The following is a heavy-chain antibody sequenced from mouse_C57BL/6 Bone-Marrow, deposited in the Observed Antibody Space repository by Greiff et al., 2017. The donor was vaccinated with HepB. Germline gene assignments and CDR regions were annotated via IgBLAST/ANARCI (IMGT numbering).Heavy chain of an antibody. Sequence: EVQLVESGGGLVQPGGSLKLSCAASGFTFSDYYMYWVRQTPEKRLEWVAYISNGGGSTYYPDTVKGRFTISRDNAKNTLYLQMSRLKSEDTAMYYCARHDYYEGAMDYWGQGTSVTVSS. J-gene: IGHJ4*01. CDR2: ISNGGGST. D-gene: IGHD1-1*01. CDR3: ARHDYYEGAMDY. V-gene: IGHV5-12*01. CDR1: GFTFSDYY.